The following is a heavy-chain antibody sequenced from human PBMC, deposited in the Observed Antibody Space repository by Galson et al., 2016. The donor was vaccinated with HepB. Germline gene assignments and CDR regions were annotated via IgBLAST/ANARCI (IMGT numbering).Heavy chain of an antibody. J-gene: IGHJ6*02. V-gene: IGHV5-51*01. D-gene: IGHD4-17*01. Sequence: QSGAEVKKPGESLKISCKGSGYTFNTYSIAWVRQMPGKGLEWMGIIRPGDSDARYSPSFQGQVTISGDTSSNAAHLQWSSLKASDTAIYYCATKEDGDDKGMDVGGQGTTVTVPS. CDR2: IRPGDSDA. CDR3: ATKEDGDDKGMDV. CDR1: GYTFNTYS.